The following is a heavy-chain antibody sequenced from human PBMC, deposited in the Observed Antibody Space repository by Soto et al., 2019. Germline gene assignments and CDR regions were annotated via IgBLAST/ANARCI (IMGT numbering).Heavy chain of an antibody. CDR1: GFTCSSYA. V-gene: IGHV3-23*01. D-gene: IGHD2-8*02. J-gene: IGHJ4*02. CDR2: ISGSGGST. CDR3: AKTSSPWSLYYFDY. Sequence: GGSLRLSCAASGFTCSSYAMSWVRQAPGKGLEWVSAISGSGGSTYYAGSVKGRFTISRDNSKNTLYLQMNSLRAEDTAVYYYAKTSSPWSLYYFDYWGQGTLVTVSS.